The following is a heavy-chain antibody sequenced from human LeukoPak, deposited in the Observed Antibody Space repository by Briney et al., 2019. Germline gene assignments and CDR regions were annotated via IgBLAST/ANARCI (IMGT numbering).Heavy chain of an antibody. CDR3: AKAFGGYCFDY. Sequence: SETLSLTCAVSGGSISSDNWWSWVRQPPGKGLEWIGEIYHSGSTNYNPSLKSRVTISVDKSKNQFSLKLSSVTAADTAVYYCAKAFGGYCFDYWGQGTLVTVSS. CDR1: GGSISSDNW. CDR2: IYHSGST. D-gene: IGHD3-10*01. J-gene: IGHJ4*02. V-gene: IGHV4-4*02.